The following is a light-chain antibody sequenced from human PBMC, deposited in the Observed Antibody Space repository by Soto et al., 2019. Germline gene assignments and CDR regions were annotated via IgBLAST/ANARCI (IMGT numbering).Light chain of an antibody. V-gene: IGKV3-11*01. CDR1: QSVSTY. CDR2: DAS. J-gene: IGKJ1*01. Sequence: EIVLTQSPAALSLSPGERATLSCRASQSVSTYLAWYQKKPGQAPRLLIYDASNRATGIPARFSGSGSGTDFTLTISSLEPEDFAVYFCQHRATCPVMFG. CDR3: QHRATCPVM.